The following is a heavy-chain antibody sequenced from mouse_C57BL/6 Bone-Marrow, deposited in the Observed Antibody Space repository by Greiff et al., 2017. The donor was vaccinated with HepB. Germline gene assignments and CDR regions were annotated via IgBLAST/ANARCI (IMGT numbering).Heavy chain of an antibody. Sequence: EVKLQESGGGLVQPGGSLKLSCAASGFTFSDYYMYWVRQTPEKRLEWVAYISNGGGSTYYPDTVKGRFTISRDNAKNTLYLQMSRLKSEDTAMYYCARHGGNYFYFDYWGQGTTLTVSS. CDR3: ARHGGNYFYFDY. J-gene: IGHJ2*01. CDR1: GFTFSDYY. V-gene: IGHV5-12*01. CDR2: ISNGGGST. D-gene: IGHD2-1*01.